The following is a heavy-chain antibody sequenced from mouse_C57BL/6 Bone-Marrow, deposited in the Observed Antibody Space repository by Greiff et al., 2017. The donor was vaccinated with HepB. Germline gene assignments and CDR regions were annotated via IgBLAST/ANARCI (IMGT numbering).Heavy chain of an antibody. D-gene: IGHD2-3*01. CDR2: TFYSGIT. CDR3: ARDGGNGYYYYYAMDY. Sequence: EVQLQESGPSLVRPSPTLSLTCTVTGFSINSDCYWIWIRQFPGNKLEYIGYTFYSGITYYNPSLESRTYITRDTSKNQFSLKLSSVTTEDTATYYCARDGGNGYYYYYAMDYWGQGTSVTVSS. J-gene: IGHJ4*01. CDR1: GFSINSDCY. V-gene: IGHV3-3*01.